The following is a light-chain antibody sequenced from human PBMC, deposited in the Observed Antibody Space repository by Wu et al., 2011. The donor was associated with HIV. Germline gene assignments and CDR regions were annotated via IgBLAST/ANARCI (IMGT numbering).Light chain of an antibody. J-gene: IGKJ4*01. CDR1: QSVGHP. CDR2: DAS. Sequence: RASQSVGHPLSLVPTETWPRLPRLLIHDASNRATGIPARFSGSGSGTDFTLTISSLEPEDFAVYYCQQRGYWGTFGGGTKVETK. CDR3: QQRGYWGT. V-gene: IGKV3-11*01.